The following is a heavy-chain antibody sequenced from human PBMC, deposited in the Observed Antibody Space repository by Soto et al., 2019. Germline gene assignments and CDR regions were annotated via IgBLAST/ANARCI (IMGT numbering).Heavy chain of an antibody. D-gene: IGHD1-1*01. V-gene: IGHV3-30-3*01. J-gene: IGHJ5*02. CDR1: GFTFSTYP. CDR2: ISYDETTK. Sequence: QVQLVESGGGVVQSGRSLRLSCAASGFTFSTYPMHWVRQAPGKGLEWVAVISYDETTKYYADSVKGRFIISRDSSKNTLHLQMNSLRADDTAVYYCVRCWGTGDGSDLGYNWLDPWGQGTLVIVSS. CDR3: VRCWGTGDGSDLGYNWLDP.